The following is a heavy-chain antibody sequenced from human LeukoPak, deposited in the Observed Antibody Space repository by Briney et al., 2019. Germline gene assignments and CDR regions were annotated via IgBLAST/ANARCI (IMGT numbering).Heavy chain of an antibody. Sequence: PAKTLSLTCTLSGGSISSRSYYWGWIRQPPGKGLEWILTIHYRGSTFYNPSLKSRVTISVDTSKIQFSLKLSSVTASDTAVYYCASLGGYCSSVSCYQYFDLWGRGTLVTVSS. J-gene: IGHJ2*01. CDR1: GGSISSRSYY. D-gene: IGHD2-2*01. CDR2: IHYRGST. V-gene: IGHV4-39*01. CDR3: ASLGGYCSSVSCYQYFDL.